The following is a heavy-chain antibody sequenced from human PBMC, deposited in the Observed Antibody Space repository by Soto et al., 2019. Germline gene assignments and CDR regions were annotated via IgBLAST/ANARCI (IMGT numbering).Heavy chain of an antibody. D-gene: IGHD6-13*01. CDR3: AREGRGSSWYVDNWFDP. Sequence: GASVKVSCKASGYTFTSYGISWVRQAPGQGLEWMGWISAYNGNTNYAQKLQGRVTMTTDTSTSTAYMELRSLRSDDTAVYYCAREGRGSSWYVDNWFDPWGQGTLVTVSS. J-gene: IGHJ5*02. V-gene: IGHV1-18*01. CDR1: GYTFTSYG. CDR2: ISAYNGNT.